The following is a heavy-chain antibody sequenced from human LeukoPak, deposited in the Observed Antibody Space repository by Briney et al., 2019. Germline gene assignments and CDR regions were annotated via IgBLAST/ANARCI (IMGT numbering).Heavy chain of an antibody. J-gene: IGHJ5*02. CDR2: IYHSGST. CDR3: ARDQPDYGDYAGGA. CDR1: GYSISSGYY. D-gene: IGHD4-17*01. V-gene: IGHV4-38-2*02. Sequence: SETLSLTCAVSGYSISSGYYWGWIRQHPGKGLEWIGSIYHSGSTYYNPSPKSRVTISVDTSKNQFSLKLSSVTAADTAVYYCARDQPDYGDYAGGAWGQGTLVTVSS.